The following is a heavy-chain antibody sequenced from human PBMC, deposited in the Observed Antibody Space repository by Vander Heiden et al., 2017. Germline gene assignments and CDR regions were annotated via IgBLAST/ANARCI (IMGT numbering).Heavy chain of an antibody. J-gene: IGHJ3*02. D-gene: IGHD1-1*01. Sequence: EVQVLESGGGLVQPGGSLRLYGAAPAFNFDVTSMDWVRQAPEKGLEWLSHIGFPGRPIYYADSVRGRLTISRDNAKSALYLQMDRLRDEDTAVYYCVRGFLGNSFDMWGQGTVVTVSS. CDR3: VRGFLGNSFDM. V-gene: IGHV3-48*02. CDR1: AFNFDVTS. CDR2: IGFPGRPI.